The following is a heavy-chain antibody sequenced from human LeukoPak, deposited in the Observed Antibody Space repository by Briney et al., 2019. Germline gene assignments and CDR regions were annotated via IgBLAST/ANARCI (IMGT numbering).Heavy chain of an antibody. CDR2: ISHSGST. D-gene: IGHD3-22*01. CDR1: GGSISSYY. V-gene: IGHV4-59*01. CDR3: ARENYYDSSGYYYGYYGMDV. J-gene: IGHJ6*02. Sequence: SETLSLTCTVSGGSISSYYWSWIRQPPGKGLEWIGYISHSGSTNYNPSLKSRVSISVDTSKNQFSLKLISVTAADTAVFYCARENYYDSSGYYYGYYGMDVWGQGTTVTVSS.